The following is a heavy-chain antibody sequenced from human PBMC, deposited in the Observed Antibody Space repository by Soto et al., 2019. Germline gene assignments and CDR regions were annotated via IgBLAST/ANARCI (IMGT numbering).Heavy chain of an antibody. J-gene: IGHJ4*02. Sequence: SVKVSCRASGCTFSSYAISWVRHAPGQGLEWMGGIIPIFGTANYAQKLQGRVTITADESTSTAYRDLSSLRSDDTAVYYCARSESSGYSGSGCFDYWGQGTLVTVSS. CDR2: IIPIFGTA. D-gene: IGHD3-22*01. CDR1: GCTFSSYA. CDR3: ARSESSGYSGSGCFDY. V-gene: IGHV1-69*13.